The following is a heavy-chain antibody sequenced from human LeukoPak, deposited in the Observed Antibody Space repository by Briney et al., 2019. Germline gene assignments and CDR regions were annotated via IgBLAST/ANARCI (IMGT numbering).Heavy chain of an antibody. CDR1: GGSISSYY. D-gene: IGHD6-19*01. V-gene: IGHV4-59*01. J-gene: IGHJ6*03. Sequence: SETLSLTCTVSGGSISSYYWSWIRQPPGKGLEWIGYIYYSGSTNYNPSLKSRVTISVDTSKNQFSLKLSSVTAADTVVYYCARAGGSSGWYGDYYYYYYMDVWGKGTTVTVSS. CDR3: ARAGGSSGWYGDYYYYYYMDV. CDR2: IYYSGST.